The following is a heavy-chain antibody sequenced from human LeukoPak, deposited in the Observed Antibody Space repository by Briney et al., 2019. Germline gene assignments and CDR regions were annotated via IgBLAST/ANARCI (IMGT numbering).Heavy chain of an antibody. J-gene: IGHJ4*02. V-gene: IGHV4-34*01. CDR2: INHSGST. Sequence: SETLSLTCAVYGGSFSGYYWSWIRQPLGKGLEWIGEINHSGSTNYNPSLKSRVTISVDTSKNQFSLKLSSVTAADTAVYYCARGVRGYSSSWYYWGQGTLVTVSS. D-gene: IGHD6-13*01. CDR3: ARGVRGYSSSWYY. CDR1: GGSFSGYY.